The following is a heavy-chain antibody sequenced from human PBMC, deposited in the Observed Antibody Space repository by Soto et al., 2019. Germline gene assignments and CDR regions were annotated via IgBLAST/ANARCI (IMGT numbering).Heavy chain of an antibody. CDR3: ATQEVGGTYVYTFDP. J-gene: IGHJ5*02. CDR2: IKKDGSDK. D-gene: IGHD1-26*01. Sequence: PGGSLRLSCAASGFTFSNYWLSWVRQAPGKGLEWVANIKKDGSDKYYVDSVKGRFTISGDNAKNSLFLQMNSLRAEDTAVYYCATQEVGGTYVYTFDPWGQGTLVTVSS. V-gene: IGHV3-7*01. CDR1: GFTFSNYW.